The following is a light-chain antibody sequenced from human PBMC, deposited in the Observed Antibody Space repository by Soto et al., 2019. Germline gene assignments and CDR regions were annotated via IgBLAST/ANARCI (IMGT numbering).Light chain of an antibody. V-gene: IGKV1-39*01. CDR1: QNIDTY. J-gene: IGKJ1*01. Sequence: DIQMTQSPSSLSASVGDRVTITCRASQNIDTYLNWYLQKPGQAPKLLIYSAYNLQRGVSPRFSGDGSGTDFTLTISNLQPKDFATYYCQQSYNFPRTFGQGTTV. CDR2: SAY. CDR3: QQSYNFPRT.